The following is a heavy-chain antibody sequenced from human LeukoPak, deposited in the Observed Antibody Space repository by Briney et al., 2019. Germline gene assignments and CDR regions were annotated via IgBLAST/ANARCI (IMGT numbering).Heavy chain of an antibody. CDR2: IKTDGSDR. CDR3: IRDFLTVTTNDY. V-gene: IGHV3-74*01. J-gene: IGHJ4*02. CDR1: GFTFSNAW. Sequence: GGSLRLSCAASGFTFSNAWMNWVRQAPGKGLVWVSGIKTDGSDRRYADFVTGRFTISRDNAKNTLFLQMNSLRAEDTAVYYCIRDFLTVTTNDYWGQGTLVTVSS. D-gene: IGHD4-11*01.